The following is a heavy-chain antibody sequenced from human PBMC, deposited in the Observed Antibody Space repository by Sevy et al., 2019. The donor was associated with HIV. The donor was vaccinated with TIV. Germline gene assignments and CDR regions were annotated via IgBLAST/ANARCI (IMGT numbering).Heavy chain of an antibody. CDR1: GYSFTSYW. Sequence: GESLKISCKGSGYSFTSYWIGWVRQMPGKGLEWMGIIYPGDSDTRYSPSFQGQVTISADKSISTAYLQWTSLKASDTVMYYCARHCIAPLGSQMQYYYYMDVWGKGTTVTVSS. V-gene: IGHV5-51*01. CDR3: ARHCIAPLGSQMQYYYYMDV. CDR2: IYPGDSDT. J-gene: IGHJ6*03. D-gene: IGHD6-13*01.